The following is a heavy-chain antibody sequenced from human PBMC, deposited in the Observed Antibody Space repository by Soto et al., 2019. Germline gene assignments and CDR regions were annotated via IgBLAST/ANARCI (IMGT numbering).Heavy chain of an antibody. J-gene: IGHJ6*03. CDR3: ARGWFGPDV. Sequence: EVQLVESGGGLVQPGGSLRLSCAASEFTFSGRSVHWVRQAPGKGLVWVSGIDKVGTDSTYADSVKGRFTSSRDNAKNTVYLQINILRGEDTAVYYCARGWFGPDVWGKGTTVTVSS. CDR2: IDKVGTDS. CDR1: EFTFSGRS. V-gene: IGHV3-74*01. D-gene: IGHD3-10*01.